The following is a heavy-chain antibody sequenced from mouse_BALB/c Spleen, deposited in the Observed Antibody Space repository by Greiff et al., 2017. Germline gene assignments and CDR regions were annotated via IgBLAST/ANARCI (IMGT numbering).Heavy chain of an antibody. D-gene: IGHD2-4*01. V-gene: IGHV1-15*01. CDR3: TPIYYDYDWAWFAY. J-gene: IGHJ3*01. Sequence: QVQLQQSGAELVRPGASVTLSCKASGYSFTDYEMHWVKQTPVHGLEWIGAIDPETGGTAYNQKFKGKATLTADKSSSTAYMELRSLTSEDSAVYYWTPIYYDYDWAWFAYWGQGTLVTVSA. CDR2: IDPETGGT. CDR1: GYSFTDYE.